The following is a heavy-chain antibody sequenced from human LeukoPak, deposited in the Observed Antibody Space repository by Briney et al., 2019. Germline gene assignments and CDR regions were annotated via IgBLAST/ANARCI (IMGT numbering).Heavy chain of an antibody. CDR1: GGSFSGYY. Sequence: PSETLSLTCAVYGGSFSGYYWSWIRQPPGKGLEWIGSIYYSGSTYYNPSLKSRVTISVDTSKNQFSLELSSVTAADTAVYYCARQPPNDYVWGSYRYAGRPFDYWGQGTLVTVSS. CDR2: IYYSGST. CDR3: ARQPPNDYVWGSYRYAGRPFDY. V-gene: IGHV4-34*01. D-gene: IGHD3-16*02. J-gene: IGHJ4*02.